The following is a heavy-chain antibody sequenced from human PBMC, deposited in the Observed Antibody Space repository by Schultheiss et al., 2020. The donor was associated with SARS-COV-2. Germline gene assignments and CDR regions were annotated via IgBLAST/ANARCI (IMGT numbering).Heavy chain of an antibody. CDR2: IYYSGST. J-gene: IGHJ5*02. V-gene: IGHV4-59*08. Sequence: SETLSLTCTVSGGSISSYYWSWIRQPPGKGLEWIGYIYYSGSTNYNPSLKSRVTISVDTSKNQFSLKLSSVTAADTAVYYCARSYRNWFDPWGQGTLVTVSS. CDR1: GGSISSYY. D-gene: IGHD3-16*02. CDR3: ARSYRNWFDP.